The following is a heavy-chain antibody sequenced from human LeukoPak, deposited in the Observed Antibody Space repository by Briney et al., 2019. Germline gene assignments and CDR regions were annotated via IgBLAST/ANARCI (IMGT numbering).Heavy chain of an antibody. D-gene: IGHD3-16*01. J-gene: IGHJ3*02. CDR3: TTGLSVGGAFDI. V-gene: IGHV3-15*01. CDR2: IKSKTDGGTT. CDR1: GFTFSNAW. Sequence: KPGGSLRLSCAASGFTFSNAWMSWVRQAPGKGLEWVGRIKSKTDGGTTDYAAPVKGRFTISRDDSKNTLYLQMNSLKTEDTAVYYCTTGLSVGGAFDIWGQGTMVTVSS.